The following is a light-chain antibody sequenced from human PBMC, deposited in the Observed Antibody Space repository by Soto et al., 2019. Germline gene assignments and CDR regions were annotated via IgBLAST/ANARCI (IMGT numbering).Light chain of an antibody. CDR3: QQYGSSPPYA. V-gene: IGKV3-20*01. CDR2: GAS. J-gene: IGKJ2*01. CDR1: QSVSSSD. Sequence: EIVLTQSPGTLSLSPGERATLSCRASQSVSSSDLAWYQQKPGQAPRLLIYGASSSASGSPDRFSGSGSGTYFTLPVSKVDRDDFGVYYWQQYGSSPPYAFGQGTKLEIK.